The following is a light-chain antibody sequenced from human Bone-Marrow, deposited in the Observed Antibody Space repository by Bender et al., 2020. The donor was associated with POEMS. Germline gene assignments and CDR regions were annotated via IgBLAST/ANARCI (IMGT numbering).Light chain of an antibody. CDR3: QVWDSRSDQPV. CDR1: HIGTKT. CDR2: DDS. J-gene: IGLJ3*02. V-gene: IGLV3-21*02. Sequence: SYVLTQPPSVSVAPGQTAGITCGGNHIGTKTVHWYQQRPGQAPVLVVSDDSDRPSGIPERFSGSNSGNTATLTISRVEAGDEADYYCQVWDSRSDQPVFGGGTKLTVL.